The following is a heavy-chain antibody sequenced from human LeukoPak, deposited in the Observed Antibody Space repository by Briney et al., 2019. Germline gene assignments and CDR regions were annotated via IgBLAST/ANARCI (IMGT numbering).Heavy chain of an antibody. V-gene: IGHV3-30-3*01. Sequence: PGGSLRLSCAASGFTFSGYAMHWVRQAPGKGLEWVVVISYDGSYESYADSVKGRFTISRDNSKNTLYLQMDSLSVEDTAVYYCARVGYYASGPFSYFDYWGQGTLVTVSS. D-gene: IGHD3-10*01. CDR3: ARVGYYASGPFSYFDY. CDR2: ISYDGSYE. J-gene: IGHJ4*02. CDR1: GFTFSGYA.